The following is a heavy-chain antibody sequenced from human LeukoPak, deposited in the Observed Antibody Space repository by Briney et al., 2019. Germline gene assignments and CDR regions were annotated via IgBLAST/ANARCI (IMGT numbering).Heavy chain of an antibody. Sequence: PGGSLRLSCAASGFTFSSYSMNWVRQAPGKGLEWVSSISSSSSYIYYADSVKRGFTISRDNAKNSLYLQMNSLRAEDTAVYYCARDSQYYYDSSGYKFWGQGTMVTVSS. CDR2: ISSSSSYI. CDR3: ARDSQYYYDSSGYKF. J-gene: IGHJ3*01. D-gene: IGHD3-22*01. V-gene: IGHV3-21*01. CDR1: GFTFSSYS.